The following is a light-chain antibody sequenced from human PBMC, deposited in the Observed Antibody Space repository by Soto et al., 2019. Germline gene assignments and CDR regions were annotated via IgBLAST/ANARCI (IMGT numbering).Light chain of an antibody. CDR2: AAS. V-gene: IGKV1-12*01. CDR1: QAISSW. Sequence: DIQMTQSPSSVSASVVDRVTITCRASQAISSWVVWYQQKPGKAPKLLIYAASTLQSGVPSRFSGSGSGTDFTLTINNLQSEDFATYYCQQASVTPLTFGQGTRL. J-gene: IGKJ5*01. CDR3: QQASVTPLT.